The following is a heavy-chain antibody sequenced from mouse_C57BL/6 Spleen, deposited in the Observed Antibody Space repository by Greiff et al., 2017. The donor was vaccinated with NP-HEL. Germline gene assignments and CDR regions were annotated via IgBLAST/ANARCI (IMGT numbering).Heavy chain of an antibody. D-gene: IGHD2-2*01. Sequence: VQLQQSGAELVKPGASVKISCEASGYAFSSYWMNWVKQRPGKGLEWIGQIYPGDGDTNYNGKFKGKATLTADKSSSTAYMQLSSLTSEDSAVYFCAGENMVYGYDVNFDYWGQGTTLTVSS. CDR2: IYPGDGDT. V-gene: IGHV1-80*01. CDR3: AGENMVYGYDVNFDY. CDR1: GYAFSSYW. J-gene: IGHJ2*01.